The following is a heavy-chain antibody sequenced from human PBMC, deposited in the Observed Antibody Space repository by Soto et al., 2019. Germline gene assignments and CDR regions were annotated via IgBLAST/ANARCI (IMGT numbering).Heavy chain of an antibody. Sequence: EVQLLDSGGGLVQPGGSLRLSCAASGFTFSSYAMSWVRQAPGEGLEGGSPISGSGGSTYYADSVKGWFISSRDNSTSTLYLQMNRLRAEDTAVYYCATGTFNFDSWGQGTLVTVSS. CDR2: ISGSGGST. V-gene: IGHV3-23*01. CDR1: GFTFSSYA. J-gene: IGHJ4*02. CDR3: ATGTFNFDS.